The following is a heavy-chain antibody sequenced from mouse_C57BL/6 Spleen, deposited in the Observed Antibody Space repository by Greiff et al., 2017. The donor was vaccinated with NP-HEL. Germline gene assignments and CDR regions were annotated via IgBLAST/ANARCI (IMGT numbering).Heavy chain of an antibody. CDR3: ARNWYWYFDV. Sequence: EVMLVESGGGLVKPGGSLKLSCAASGFTFSSYTMSWVRQTPEKRLEWVATISGGGGNTYYPDSVKGRFTISRDNAKNTLYLQMSSLRSEDTALYYCARNWYWYFDVWGTGTTVTVSS. J-gene: IGHJ1*03. CDR1: GFTFSSYT. D-gene: IGHD4-1*01. V-gene: IGHV5-9*01. CDR2: ISGGGGNT.